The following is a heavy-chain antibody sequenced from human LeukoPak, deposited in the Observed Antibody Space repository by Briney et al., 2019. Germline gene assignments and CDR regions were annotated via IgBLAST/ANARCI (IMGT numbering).Heavy chain of an antibody. CDR3: ARDLGQYYDTSDNWFDP. CDR1: GFTVSSNY. D-gene: IGHD3-22*01. Sequence: QSGGSLRLSCAASGFTVSSNYMNWVRQAPGKGLVWVSRINSDGINTSYADSVKGRFTISRDNAKNTLNLQMNSLRAEDTAVYYCARDLGQYYDTSDNWFDPWGQGTLVTVSS. V-gene: IGHV3-74*01. J-gene: IGHJ5*02. CDR2: INSDGINT.